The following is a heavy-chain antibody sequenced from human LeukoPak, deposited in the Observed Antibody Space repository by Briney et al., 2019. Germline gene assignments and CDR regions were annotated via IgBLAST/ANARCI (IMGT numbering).Heavy chain of an antibody. CDR3: AREFPPGY. CDR1: GFTVSSNF. V-gene: IGHV3-53*01. CDR2: IFSDGST. J-gene: IGHJ4*02. Sequence: GGSLRLSCAASGFTVSSNFLTWVRQTPGKGLEWVSVIFSDGSTYYAGSVKGRFTISRDNSKNTLYLQMSSLRAEDTAVYYCAREFPPGYWGQGTLVTVSS.